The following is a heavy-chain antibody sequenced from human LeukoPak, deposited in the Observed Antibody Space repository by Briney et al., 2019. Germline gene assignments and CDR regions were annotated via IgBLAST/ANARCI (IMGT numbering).Heavy chain of an antibody. Sequence: GASVKVSCKASGGTFSSYAISWVRQAPGQGLEWMGGIIPIFGTANYAQKFRGRVTITADKSTSTAYMELSSLRSEDTAVYYCARSSGSYYGPHYWGQGTLVTVSS. J-gene: IGHJ4*02. V-gene: IGHV1-69*06. CDR1: GGTFSSYA. CDR2: IIPIFGTA. CDR3: ARSSGSYYGPHY. D-gene: IGHD3-10*01.